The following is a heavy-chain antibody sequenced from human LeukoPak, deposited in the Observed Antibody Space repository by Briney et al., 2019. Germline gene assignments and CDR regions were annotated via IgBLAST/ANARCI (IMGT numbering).Heavy chain of an antibody. D-gene: IGHD3-22*01. Sequence: GASVKVSCKASGGTFSSYAISRVRQAPGQGLEWMGGIIPIFGTANYAQKFQGRVTITTDESTSTAYMELSSLRSEDTAVYYCARDLDPGSSGPPRWGQGTLVTVSS. CDR2: IIPIFGTA. V-gene: IGHV1-69*05. CDR3: ARDLDPGSSGPPR. J-gene: IGHJ4*02. CDR1: GGTFSSYA.